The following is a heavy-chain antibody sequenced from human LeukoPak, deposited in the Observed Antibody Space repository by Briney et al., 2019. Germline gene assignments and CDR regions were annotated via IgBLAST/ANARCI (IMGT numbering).Heavy chain of an antibody. CDR1: GGSISSGDYY. J-gene: IGHJ3*02. CDR3: AREPTVVTGAFDI. Sequence: SETLSLTCTVSGGSISSGDYYWSWIRQPPGKGLEWIGYIYYSGSTYYNPSLKSRVTISVDTSKNQLSLKLSSVTAADTAVYYCAREPTVVTGAFDIWGQGTMVTVSS. CDR2: IYYSGST. D-gene: IGHD4-23*01. V-gene: IGHV4-30-4*08.